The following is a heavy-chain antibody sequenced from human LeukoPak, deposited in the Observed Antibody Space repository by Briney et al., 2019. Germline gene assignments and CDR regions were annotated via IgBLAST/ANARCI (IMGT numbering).Heavy chain of an antibody. CDR1: GFTFSSYT. Sequence: GGSLRLSCAPSGFTFSSYTVHWVRQAPGKGLEWVSYISSRSGLIQYADSVKGRFTISRDNAKNSLYLQMNSLRDEDTAVYYCARGDSSGYGIENWGQGILVTVSS. V-gene: IGHV3-48*02. CDR2: ISSRSGLI. CDR3: ARGDSSGYGIEN. J-gene: IGHJ4*02. D-gene: IGHD3-22*01.